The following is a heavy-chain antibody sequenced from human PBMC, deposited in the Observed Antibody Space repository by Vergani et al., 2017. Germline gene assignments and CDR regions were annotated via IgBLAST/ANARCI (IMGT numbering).Heavy chain of an antibody. Sequence: EVQLVESGGGLVKPGGSLRLSCAASGFTFSSYSMNWVRPAPGKGLEWVSSISSSSSYIYYADSVKGRFTISRDNAKNSLYLQMNSLRAEDTAVYYCARQYYDFWSGYSPTYDAFDIWGQGTMVTVSS. CDR3: ARQYYDFWSGYSPTYDAFDI. CDR1: GFTFSSYS. D-gene: IGHD3-3*01. J-gene: IGHJ3*02. CDR2: ISSSSSYI. V-gene: IGHV3-21*01.